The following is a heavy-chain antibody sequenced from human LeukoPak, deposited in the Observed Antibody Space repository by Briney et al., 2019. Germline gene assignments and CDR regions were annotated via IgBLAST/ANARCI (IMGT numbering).Heavy chain of an antibody. CDR2: INPKSGNP. CDR3: ARGLGNRDVWGSYRPTDNWFDP. V-gene: IGHV1-8*01. D-gene: IGHD3-16*02. J-gene: IGHJ5*02. Sequence: GASVKVSCKASGYTFTSYDINWGRQATGQGLEWMGWINPKSGNPGYAQKFQGRVTMTRNTSISTAYMELSSLRSEDTAVYYCARGLGNRDVWGSYRPTDNWFDPWGQGTLVTVSS. CDR1: GYTFTSYD.